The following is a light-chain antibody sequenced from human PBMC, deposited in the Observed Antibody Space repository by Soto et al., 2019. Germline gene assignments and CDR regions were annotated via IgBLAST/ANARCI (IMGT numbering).Light chain of an antibody. Sequence: EIVLTQSPATLSLSPGERATISCRASQSVSSYLAWYQQKPSQAPRLLIYDACNRATGIPARFSRSVYGTDLTLTNSSLDPEECAVYYCEQRSNLPLTFGGGTKVEIK. V-gene: IGKV3-11*01. J-gene: IGKJ4*01. CDR3: EQRSNLPLT. CDR2: DAC. CDR1: QSVSSY.